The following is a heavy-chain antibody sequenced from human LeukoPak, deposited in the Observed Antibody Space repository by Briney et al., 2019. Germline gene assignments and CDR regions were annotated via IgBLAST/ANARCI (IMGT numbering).Heavy chain of an antibody. CDR1: GGTFSSYA. Sequence: ASVKVSCKASGGTFSSYAISWVRQPPGQGLEWMGGIIPIFGTANYAQKFQGRVTITADESTSTAYMELSSLRSEDTAVYYCARAGRRDGYPFDYWGQGTLVTVSS. D-gene: IGHD5-24*01. J-gene: IGHJ4*02. V-gene: IGHV1-69*01. CDR3: ARAGRRDGYPFDY. CDR2: IIPIFGTA.